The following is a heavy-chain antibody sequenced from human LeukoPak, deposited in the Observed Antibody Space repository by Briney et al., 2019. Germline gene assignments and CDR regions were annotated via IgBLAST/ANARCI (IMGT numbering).Heavy chain of an antibody. CDR3: ARGQKGGYYYYFDY. V-gene: IGHV4-31*03. CDR2: IYYSGST. D-gene: IGHD3-22*01. Sequence: ASETLSLTCTVSGGSISSGAYYWTWIRQHPGKGLEWIGYIYYSGSTYYNLSLKSRITISVDTSKNQFSLKLSSVTAADTAVYYCARGQKGGYYYYFDYWGQGTLVTVSS. J-gene: IGHJ4*02. CDR1: GGSISSGAYY.